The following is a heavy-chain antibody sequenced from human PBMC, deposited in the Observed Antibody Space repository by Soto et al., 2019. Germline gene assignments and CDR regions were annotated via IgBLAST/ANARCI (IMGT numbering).Heavy chain of an antibody. J-gene: IGHJ4*02. CDR1: GFTFSSSA. V-gene: IGHV3-30*18. CDR2: ISYDGSDK. CDR3: AKDNPTIAY. Sequence: ESGGGVVQPGTSLRLSCAASGFTFSSSAMHWVRQAPGKGLEWVAIISYDGSDKHYGDSLEGRFTISRDNSKNTLFLQMNSLRPDDTSFYYCAKDNPTIAYWGQGTLVTVSS.